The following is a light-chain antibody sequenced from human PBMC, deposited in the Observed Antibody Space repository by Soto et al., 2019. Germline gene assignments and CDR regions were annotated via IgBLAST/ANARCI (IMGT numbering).Light chain of an antibody. CDR2: SSN. J-gene: IGLJ2*01. CDR1: SSNIGVNN. CDR3: SAWDDSLNGHVV. Sequence: QSVLTQPPSASGTPGQRASISCSGSSSNIGVNNVNWYQQLPGTAPRLLIYSSNQRPSGVPDRFSGSKSGTSASLAISGLQSEDEADYYCSAWDDSLNGHVVFGGGTKLTVL. V-gene: IGLV1-44*01.